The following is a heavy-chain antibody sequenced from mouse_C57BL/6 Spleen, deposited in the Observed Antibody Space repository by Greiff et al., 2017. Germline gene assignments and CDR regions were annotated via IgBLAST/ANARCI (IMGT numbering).Heavy chain of an antibody. Sequence: DVQLQESGGGLVQPGGSLSLSCAASGFTFTDYYMSWVRQPPGKALEWLGFIRNKANGYTTEYSASVKGRFTISRDNSQSILYLQMNALRAEDSATYYCARSSSIYYSNFGGYFDVWGTGTTVTVSS. J-gene: IGHJ1*03. CDR3: ARSSSIYYSNFGGYFDV. V-gene: IGHV7-3*01. D-gene: IGHD2-5*01. CDR1: GFTFTDYY. CDR2: IRNKANGYTT.